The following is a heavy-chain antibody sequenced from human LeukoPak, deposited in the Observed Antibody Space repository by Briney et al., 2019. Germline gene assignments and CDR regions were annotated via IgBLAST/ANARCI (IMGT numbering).Heavy chain of an antibody. CDR2: INSDGSST. J-gene: IGHJ4*02. Sequence: GGSLRLSCAASGFTFSSYWMHWVRQAPGKGLVWVSRINSDGSSTSYADSVKGQFTISRDNAKNTLYLQMNSLRAEDTAVYYCAREAQIAAAVDWGQGTLVTVSS. V-gene: IGHV3-74*01. D-gene: IGHD6-13*01. CDR3: AREAQIAAAVD. CDR1: GFTFSSYW.